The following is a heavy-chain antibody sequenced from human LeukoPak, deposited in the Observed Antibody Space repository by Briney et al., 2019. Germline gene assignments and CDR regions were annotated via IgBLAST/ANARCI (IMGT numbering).Heavy chain of an antibody. CDR1: GFTFDDYA. Sequence: GRSLRLSCAASGFTFDDYAMHWVRQAPGKGLEWVSGTSWNSGSIGYADSVKGRFTISRDNAKNPLYLQMSSLRAEDTALYYCAKDMGSGAYCGGDCHATMGYWGQGTLVTVSS. CDR3: AKDMGSGAYCGGDCHATMGY. CDR2: TSWNSGSI. D-gene: IGHD2-21*02. V-gene: IGHV3-9*01. J-gene: IGHJ4*02.